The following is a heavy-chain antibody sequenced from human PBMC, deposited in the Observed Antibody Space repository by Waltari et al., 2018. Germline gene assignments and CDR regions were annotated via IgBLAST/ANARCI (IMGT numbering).Heavy chain of an antibody. D-gene: IGHD3-22*01. CDR2: ISGSGGST. Sequence: EVQLLESGGGLVQPGGSLRLSCAASGFTFSSYAMSWVRQAPGKGLEWVSVISGSGGSTGYADSVKGRFTISRDNAKNSLYLQMNSLRAEDTALYHCARSSGYLVGVFDYWGQGTLVTVSS. CDR3: ARSSGYLVGVFDY. CDR1: GFTFSSYA. J-gene: IGHJ4*02. V-gene: IGHV3-23*01.